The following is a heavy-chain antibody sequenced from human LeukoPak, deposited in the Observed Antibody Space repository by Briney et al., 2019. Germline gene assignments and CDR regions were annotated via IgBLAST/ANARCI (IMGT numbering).Heavy chain of an antibody. CDR1: AGSISSGGYS. V-gene: IGHV4-30-2*01. CDR2: IYHSGST. J-gene: IGHJ4*02. Sequence: SETLSLTCAVSAGSISSGGYSWSWIRQPPGKGLEWIGYIYHSGSTYYNPSLKSRVTISVDRSKNQFSLKLGSVTAADTAVYYCARGVATIRVFDYWGQGTLVTVSS. D-gene: IGHD5-24*01. CDR3: ARGVATIRVFDY.